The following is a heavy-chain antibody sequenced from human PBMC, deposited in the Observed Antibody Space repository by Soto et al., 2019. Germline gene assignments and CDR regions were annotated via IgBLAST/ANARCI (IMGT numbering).Heavy chain of an antibody. D-gene: IGHD3-9*01. CDR2: IIPMIGRT. CDR3: ASWDYDVLTGYSYDY. Sequence: QVQLVQSGAEVKKPGSSVKVSCKASGGTFNNYGMGWVRQAPGQGLAWMGGIIPMIGRTNYAQKFQGRLTLTADASRSTAYMELRSLRSDDTAVYYCASWDYDVLTGYSYDYWGQGTLVTVSS. J-gene: IGHJ4*02. V-gene: IGHV1-69*01. CDR1: GGTFNNYG.